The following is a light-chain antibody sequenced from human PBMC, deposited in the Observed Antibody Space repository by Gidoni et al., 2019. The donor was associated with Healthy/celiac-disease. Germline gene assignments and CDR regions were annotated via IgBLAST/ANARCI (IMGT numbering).Light chain of an antibody. CDR3: QQSYSTPTT. V-gene: IGKV1-39*01. CDR1: QSISSY. CDR2: AAA. Sequence: DIQMTQSPSSLSASVGDRVTITCRASQSISSYLNWYQQKPGKAPKLLIYAAASVQSGVPSRFSGSGSGTDFTLTISSLQHEDFATYYCQQSYSTPTTFGPGTKVDIK. J-gene: IGKJ3*01.